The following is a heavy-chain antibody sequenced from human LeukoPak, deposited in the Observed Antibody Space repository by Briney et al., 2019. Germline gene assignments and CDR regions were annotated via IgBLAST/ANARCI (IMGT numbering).Heavy chain of an antibody. D-gene: IGHD3-16*02. V-gene: IGHV1-24*01. J-gene: IGHJ4*02. CDR2: FDPEDGET. CDR3: ACLRLGELSQWNYFDY. CDR1: GYTLTELS. Sequence: GASVKVSCKVSGYTLTELSMHWVRQAPGKGLEWMGGFDPEDGETIYAQKFQGRVTMTEDTSTDTAYMELSSLRSEDTAVYYCACLRLGELSQWNYFDYWGQGTLVTVSS.